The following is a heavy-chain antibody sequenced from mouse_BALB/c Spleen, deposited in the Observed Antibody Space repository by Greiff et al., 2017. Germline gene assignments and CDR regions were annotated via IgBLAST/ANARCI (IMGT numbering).Heavy chain of an antibody. CDR2: ISSGSSTI. CDR1: GFTFSSFG. V-gene: IGHV5-17*02. CDR3: ARDDGSFAY. Sequence: EVQVVESGGGLVQPGGSRKLSCAASGFTFSSFGMHWVRQAPEKGLEWVAYISSGSSTIYYADTVKGRFTISRDNPKNTLFLQMTRLRSEDTAMYYCARDDGSFAYWGQGTLVTVSA. D-gene: IGHD2-3*01. J-gene: IGHJ3*01.